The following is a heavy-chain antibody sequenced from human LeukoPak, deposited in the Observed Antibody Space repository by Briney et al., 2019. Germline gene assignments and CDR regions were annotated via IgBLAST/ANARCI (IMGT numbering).Heavy chain of an antibody. CDR3: ARDFSSSYDILTGYYIGLAFDI. Sequence: GGSLRLSCAASGFTSSSYWMHWVRQAPGKGLVWVSRINSDGSSTSYADSVKGRFTISRDNAKNTLYLQMNSLRAEDTAVYYCARDFSSSYDILTGYYIGLAFDIWGQGTMVTVSS. D-gene: IGHD3-9*01. CDR2: INSDGSST. V-gene: IGHV3-74*01. J-gene: IGHJ3*02. CDR1: GFTSSSYW.